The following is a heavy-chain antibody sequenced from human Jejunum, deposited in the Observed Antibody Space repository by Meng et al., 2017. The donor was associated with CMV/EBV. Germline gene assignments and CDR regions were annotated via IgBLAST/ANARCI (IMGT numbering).Heavy chain of an antibody. Sequence: SGFTFNTYAMSWVRQAPGKGLEWVSVIYSGGSTTYYADSVKCRFTISRDNSKNTLYLQMNSLRAEDTAIYYCAKAESSAWYSSGHWGQGTLVTVSS. D-gene: IGHD2-21*01. V-gene: IGHV3-23*03. CDR3: AKAESSAWYSSGH. J-gene: IGHJ4*02. CDR1: GFTFNTYA. CDR2: IYSGGSTT.